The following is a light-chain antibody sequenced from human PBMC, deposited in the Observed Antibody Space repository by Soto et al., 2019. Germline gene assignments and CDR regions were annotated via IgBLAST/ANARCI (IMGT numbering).Light chain of an antibody. V-gene: IGKV3-11*01. Sequence: ESVLTQSPDTLSLSPGERATLSCRASQSVSSYLAWYQQKPGQAPRLLIYDAFTRATGIPARFSGSGSETDFTLTISSLEPEDFAVYYCQQRRYGPPHTFGQGTKLEIK. CDR1: QSVSSY. CDR3: QQRRYGPPHT. J-gene: IGKJ2*01. CDR2: DAF.